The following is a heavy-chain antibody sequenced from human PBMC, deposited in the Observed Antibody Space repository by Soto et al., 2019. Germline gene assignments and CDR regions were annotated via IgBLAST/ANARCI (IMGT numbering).Heavy chain of an antibody. CDR2: INHSGST. Sequence: QVQLQQWGAGLLKPSETLSLTCAVYCGSFSGYYWSWIRQPPGKGLEWIGEINHSGSTNYNPPPXSXVXTSLDTSKNPFSLKLSSVTAADTAVYYCARTSRFDCWGQGTLVTVSS. D-gene: IGHD6-6*01. J-gene: IGHJ4*02. V-gene: IGHV4-34*01. CDR3: ARTSRFDC. CDR1: CGSFSGYY.